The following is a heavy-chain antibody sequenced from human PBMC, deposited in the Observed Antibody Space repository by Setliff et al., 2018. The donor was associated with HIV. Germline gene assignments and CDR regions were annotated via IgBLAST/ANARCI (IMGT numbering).Heavy chain of an antibody. V-gene: IGHV1-69*05. J-gene: IGHJ4*02. CDR1: GGTFSSYG. D-gene: IGHD2-2*01. Sequence: SVKVSCKASGGTFSSYGITWVRQAPGQGLEWMGGSTPILDTTNYAQKFQGRVTITTDESTNTVYMELRGLRSEDTAVYYCARWCAAAGCYPAIYHFDSWGQGTLVTVSS. CDR3: ARWCAAAGCYPAIYHFDS. CDR2: STPILDTT.